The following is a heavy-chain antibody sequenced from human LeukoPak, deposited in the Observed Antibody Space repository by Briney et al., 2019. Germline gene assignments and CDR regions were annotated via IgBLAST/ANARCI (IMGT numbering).Heavy chain of an antibody. J-gene: IGHJ4*02. D-gene: IGHD6-13*01. Sequence: SETLSLTCAVYGESFSGYYWSWIRQPPGRGLEWIGEINHSGSTSYSASLKSRVTISVDTSKNQFSLKLNSVTAADTAVYYCARSSPGYSSTSFDYWGQGTLVTVSS. CDR2: INHSGST. CDR1: GESFSGYY. V-gene: IGHV4-34*01. CDR3: ARSSPGYSSTSFDY.